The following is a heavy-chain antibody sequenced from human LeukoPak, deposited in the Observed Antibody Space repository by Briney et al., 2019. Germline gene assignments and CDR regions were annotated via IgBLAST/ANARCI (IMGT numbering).Heavy chain of an antibody. D-gene: IGHD2-2*01. CDR3: ARAPGAAID. CDR2: IHYSGST. V-gene: IGHV4-59*01. J-gene: IGHJ4*02. Sequence: RTSETLSLTCAVSGGSISSYYWSWIRQPPGRGLEWIGSIHYSGSTSYNSSLKSRVTISVDTSKNQFSLKLSSVTPADTAVYYCARAPGAAIDWGQGTLVTVSS. CDR1: GGSISSYY.